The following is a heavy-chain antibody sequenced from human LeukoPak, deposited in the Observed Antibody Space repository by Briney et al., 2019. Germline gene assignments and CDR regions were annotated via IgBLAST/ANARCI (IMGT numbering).Heavy chain of an antibody. CDR3: AKNHERGRYDSFDM. CDR2: IYYSGST. V-gene: IGHV4-39*07. D-gene: IGHD3-16*02. Sequence: PSETLSLTCTVSGGSISSDSYYWGWVRQPPGKGLEWIGSIYYSGSTYYNPSLKSRVIILIDTSKNQFSLKLSSVTAADTAVYYCAKNHERGRYDSFDMWTQGSWVTVSS. CDR1: GGSISSDSYY. J-gene: IGHJ3*02.